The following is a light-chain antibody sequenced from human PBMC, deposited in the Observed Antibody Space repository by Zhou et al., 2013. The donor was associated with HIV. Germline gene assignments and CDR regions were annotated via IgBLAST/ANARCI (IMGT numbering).Light chain of an antibody. CDR1: QSIATNY. CDR2: GTS. J-gene: IGKJ2*01. CDR3: QQYGSSQYT. V-gene: IGKV3-20*01. Sequence: ETVLTQSPGTLSLSPGERATLSCRASQSIATNYLAWYQQKPGQAPRLFIYGTSSRATGIPDRFSGSGSGTDFTLTISRLEPEDFAVYYCQQYGSSQYTFGQGTKLEIK.